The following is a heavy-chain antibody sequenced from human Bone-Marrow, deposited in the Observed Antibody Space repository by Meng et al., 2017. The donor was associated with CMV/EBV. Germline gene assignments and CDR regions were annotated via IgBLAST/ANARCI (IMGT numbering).Heavy chain of an antibody. CDR2: ISSSSSTI. Sequence: GESLKISCAASGFTFSSYSMNWVRQAPGKGLEWVSYISSSSSTIYYADSVKGRFTISRDNAKNSLYLQMNSLTVEDTALYYCARMPRYSTSADTFDIWGQGTMVTVSS. D-gene: IGHD2-8*01. CDR1: GFTFSSYS. CDR3: ARMPRYSTSADTFDI. J-gene: IGHJ3*02. V-gene: IGHV3-48*04.